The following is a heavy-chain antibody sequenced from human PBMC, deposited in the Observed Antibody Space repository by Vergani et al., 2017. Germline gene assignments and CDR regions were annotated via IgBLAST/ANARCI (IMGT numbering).Heavy chain of an antibody. Sequence: QVQLQESGPGLVKPSETLSLTCTVSGYSISSGYYWGWIRQPPGKGLEWIGSIYHSGSTYYNPSLKSRVTISVDTSKNQFSLKLSSVTAADTAVYYCAREDWSPLYYYYGMDVWGQGTTVTVSS. CDR3: AREDWSPLYYYYGMDV. CDR1: GYSISSGYY. D-gene: IGHD3-3*01. J-gene: IGHJ6*02. V-gene: IGHV4-38-2*02. CDR2: IYHSGST.